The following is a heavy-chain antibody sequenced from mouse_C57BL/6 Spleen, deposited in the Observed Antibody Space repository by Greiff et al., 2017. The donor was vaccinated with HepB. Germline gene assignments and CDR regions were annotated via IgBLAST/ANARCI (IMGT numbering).Heavy chain of an antibody. CDR1: GYTFTSYW. J-gene: IGHJ4*01. V-gene: IGHV1-61*01. CDR3: ARGPNGYYAMDY. Sequence: QVQLQQPGAELVRPGSSVKLSCKASGYTFTSYWMDWVKQRPGQGLEWIGNIYPSDSETHYNQKFKDKATLTVDKSSSTAYMQLSSLTSEDSAVYYCARGPNGYYAMDYWGQGTSVTVSS. CDR2: IYPSDSET.